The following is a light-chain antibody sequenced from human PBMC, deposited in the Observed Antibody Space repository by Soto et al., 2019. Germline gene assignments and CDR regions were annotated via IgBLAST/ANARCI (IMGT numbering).Light chain of an antibody. V-gene: IGLV8-61*01. Sequence: QTVVTQEPSFSVSPGGTVTLTCGLSSGSVSTSYYPSWYQQTPGQAPRTLIYSTNTRSSRVPDRFSGSILGNKAALTITGAQADDESDYSCVLYMGSGILVFGGGTQLTVL. J-gene: IGLJ2*01. CDR1: SGSVSTSYY. CDR2: STN. CDR3: VLYMGSGILV.